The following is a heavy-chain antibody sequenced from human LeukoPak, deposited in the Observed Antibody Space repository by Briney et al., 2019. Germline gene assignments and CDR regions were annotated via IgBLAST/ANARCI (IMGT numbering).Heavy chain of an antibody. CDR2: VYYSGST. CDR1: GGSISSYY. D-gene: IGHD6-19*01. J-gene: IGHJ4*02. CDR3: ASLAVAGTLRLDY. Sequence: SESLSLTCTVSGGSISSYYWSWIRQPPGKGREWVGYVYYSGSTNYNPSLKSRVTISVDTSKNQFSLKLSSVTAADTAVYFCASLAVAGTLRLDYWGQGTLVTVSS. V-gene: IGHV4-59*01.